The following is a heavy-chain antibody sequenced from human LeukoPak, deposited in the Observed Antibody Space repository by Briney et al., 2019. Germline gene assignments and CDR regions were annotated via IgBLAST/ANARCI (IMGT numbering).Heavy chain of an antibody. CDR2: IYTGSKT. D-gene: IGHD3-3*01. Sequence: GASLRLSCVASAFSVSRNHVTWVSQGPGKGLEWVSLIYTGSKTDYADSVKGRFTISRDNSKNTVYLQMNSLRAQDTAVYYCARLETSNHDFWSGRPRGYMEVWGKGTTVPVSS. V-gene: IGHV3-53*01. J-gene: IGHJ6*03. CDR1: AFSVSRNH. CDR3: ARLETSNHDFWSGRPRGYMEV.